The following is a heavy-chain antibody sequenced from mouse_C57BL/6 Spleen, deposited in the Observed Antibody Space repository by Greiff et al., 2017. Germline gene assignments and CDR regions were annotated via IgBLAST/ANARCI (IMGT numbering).Heavy chain of an antibody. J-gene: IGHJ3*01. V-gene: IGHV1-66*01. CDR1: GYSFTSYY. CDR2: IYPGSGNT. D-gene: IGHD2-4*01. CDR3: ARMGAGYDYDGTWFAY. Sequence: QVQLKESGPELVKPGASVKISCKASGYSFTSYYIHWVKQRPGQGLEWIGWIYPGSGNTKYNEKFKGKATLTADTSSSTAYMQLSSLKSEDSAVYYCARMGAGYDYDGTWFAYWGQGTLVTVSA.